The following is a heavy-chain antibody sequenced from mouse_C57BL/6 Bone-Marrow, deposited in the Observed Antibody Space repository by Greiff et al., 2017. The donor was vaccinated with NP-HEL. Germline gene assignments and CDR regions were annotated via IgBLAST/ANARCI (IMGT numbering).Heavy chain of an antibody. D-gene: IGHD3-1*01. CDR2: ISSGSSTI. V-gene: IGHV5-17*01. Sequence: DVKLQESGGGLVKPGGSLKLSCAASGFTFSDYGMHWVRQAPEKGLEWVAYISSGSSTIYYADTVKGRFTISRDNAKNTLFLQMTSLRAEDTAMYYCARRATDYWGQGTTLTVSS. CDR3: ARRATDY. CDR1: GFTFSDYG. J-gene: IGHJ2*01.